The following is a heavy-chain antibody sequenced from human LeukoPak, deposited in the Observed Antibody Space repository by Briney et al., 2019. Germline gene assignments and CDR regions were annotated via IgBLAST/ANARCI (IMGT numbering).Heavy chain of an antibody. CDR3: ARDYHESTGYSFDS. CDR1: GGSISSYY. CDR2: IYYSGST. D-gene: IGHD3-22*01. Sequence: PSETLSLTCTVSGGSISSYYWSWIRQPPGKGLEWIGYIYYSGSTNYNPSLKSRVTVSVDTSKNQFPLKLSSVTAADTAVYYCARDYHESTGYSFDSWGQGSLVSVSS. J-gene: IGHJ4*02. V-gene: IGHV4-59*01.